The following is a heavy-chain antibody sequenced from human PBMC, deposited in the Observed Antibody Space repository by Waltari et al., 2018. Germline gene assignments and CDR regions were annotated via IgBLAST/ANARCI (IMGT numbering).Heavy chain of an antibody. CDR3: ARDRSSDDAFDI. V-gene: IGHV3-21*01. J-gene: IGHJ3*02. CDR1: AFSFSSYN. CDR2: NNSSGSI. Sequence: VQLTESGGGLVKPGGSLRLSRAASAFSFSSYNISWVRQAAGKGLECVSSNNSSGSIFYAASVRGRFTISRDNTKRSLYLQMNYLGVEDTAVYYCARDRSSDDAFDIWGQGTVVTV.